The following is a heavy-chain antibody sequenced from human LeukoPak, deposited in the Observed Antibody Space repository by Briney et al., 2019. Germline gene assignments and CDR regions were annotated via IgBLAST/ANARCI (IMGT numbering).Heavy chain of an antibody. J-gene: IGHJ6*03. CDR2: IYHSGST. Sequence: PSETLPLTCTVSGGSISSGGYYWSWIRQPPGKGLEWIGYIYHSGSTYYNPSLKSRVTISVDRSKNQFSLKLSSVTAADTAVYYCARGGGSRVYYMDVWGKGTTVTVSS. D-gene: IGHD6-13*01. CDR3: ARGGGSRVYYMDV. CDR1: GGSISSGGYY. V-gene: IGHV4-30-2*01.